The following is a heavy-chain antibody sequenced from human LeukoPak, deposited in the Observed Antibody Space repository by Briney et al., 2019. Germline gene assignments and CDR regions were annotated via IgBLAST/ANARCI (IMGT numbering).Heavy chain of an antibody. CDR3: ARDAEDIVVVPAADYYYYYMDV. D-gene: IGHD2-2*01. Sequence: SETLSLTCTVSGGSISSGSYYWSWIRQPAGKGLEWIGRIYTSGSTNYNPSLKSRVTISVDTSKNQFSLKLSSVTAADTAVYYCARDAEDIVVVPAADYYYYYMDVWGKGTTVTVSS. CDR1: GGSISSGSYY. CDR2: IYTSGST. J-gene: IGHJ6*03. V-gene: IGHV4-61*02.